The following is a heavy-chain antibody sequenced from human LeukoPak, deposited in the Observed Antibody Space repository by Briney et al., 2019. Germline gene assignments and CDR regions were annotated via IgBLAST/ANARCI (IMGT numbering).Heavy chain of an antibody. D-gene: IGHD1-26*01. Sequence: GASVKVSCKASGYTFTSYPIGWVRQAPGQGLEWMGWISAYNGYTNYAQSLQGRVTMTTDTSTSKAYMELRSPRSDDTAMYYCARLGGSYEGLIDYWGQGTLVTVSS. CDR2: ISAYNGYT. CDR1: GYTFTSYP. V-gene: IGHV1-18*01. CDR3: ARLGGSYEGLIDY. J-gene: IGHJ4*02.